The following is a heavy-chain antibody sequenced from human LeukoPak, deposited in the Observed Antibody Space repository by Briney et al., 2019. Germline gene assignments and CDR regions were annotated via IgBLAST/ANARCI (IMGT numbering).Heavy chain of an antibody. D-gene: IGHD6-13*01. CDR2: ISGSGGST. V-gene: IGHV3-23*01. CDR1: GFTFSSYA. J-gene: IGHJ4*02. Sequence: GGSLRLSCAASGFTFSSYAMSWVRQAPGKGLEWVSAISGSGGSTYYADSVKGRFTISRDNSKNTLYLQMNSLRAEDTAVYYCGCKGDSSWYTPPEFDYWGQGTLVTVSS. CDR3: GCKGDSSWYTPPEFDY.